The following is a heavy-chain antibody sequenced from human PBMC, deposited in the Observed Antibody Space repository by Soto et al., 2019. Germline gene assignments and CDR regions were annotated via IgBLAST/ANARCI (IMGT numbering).Heavy chain of an antibody. Sequence: ASVKVSCKASGYTFTGYYMHWLRQSPGQGLEWMGWINPNSGGTNYAQKFQGRVTMTRDTSISTAYMELSRLRSDDTAVYYCARGSVGYDFWSGYSAGWVMDVWGQGTTVTVSS. CDR2: INPNSGGT. CDR1: GYTFTGYY. CDR3: ARGSVGYDFWSGYSAGWVMDV. D-gene: IGHD3-3*01. V-gene: IGHV1-2*02. J-gene: IGHJ6*02.